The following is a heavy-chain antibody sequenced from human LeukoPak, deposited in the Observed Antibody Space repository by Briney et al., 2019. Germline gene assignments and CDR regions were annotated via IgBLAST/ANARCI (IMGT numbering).Heavy chain of an antibody. D-gene: IGHD3-3*01. J-gene: IGHJ4*02. CDR1: GFTFSSYG. CDR3: AKGRGVYDFWSGYYTFDY. CDR2: IWYDGSNK. Sequence: GGSLRLSCAASGFTFSSYGMHWVRQAPGKGLEWVAVIWYDGSNKYYADSVKGRFTISRDNSKNTLYLQMNSLRAEDTAVYYCAKGRGVYDFWSGYYTFDYWGQGTLVTVSS. V-gene: IGHV3-30*02.